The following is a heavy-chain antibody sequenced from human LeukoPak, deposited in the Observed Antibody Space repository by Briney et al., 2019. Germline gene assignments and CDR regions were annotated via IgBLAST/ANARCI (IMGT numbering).Heavy chain of an antibody. Sequence: PGGSLRLSCAASGFTFSSYSMNWVRQAPGKGLEWVSSISSSSSNKYYADSVKGRFTISRDNARNSLYLQMNSLRAEDTAMYYCATQRGYCSGGSCYDYWGQGTLVTVSS. V-gene: IGHV3-21*01. CDR2: ISSSSSNK. CDR3: ATQRGYCSGGSCYDY. CDR1: GFTFSSYS. D-gene: IGHD2-15*01. J-gene: IGHJ4*02.